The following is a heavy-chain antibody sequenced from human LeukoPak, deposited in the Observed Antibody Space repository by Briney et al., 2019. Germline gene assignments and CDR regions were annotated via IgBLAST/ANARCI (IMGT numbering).Heavy chain of an antibody. Sequence: ASVKVSCKASGYTFTGCYIHWVRQAPGQGLEWMGWINPNSAGTNYAQKFQGRVTMTGDTSISTAYMELSRLRSDDTAVYYCARHKRGSYYFFNWGQGTLVTVSS. CDR1: GYTFTGCY. V-gene: IGHV1-2*02. CDR3: ARHKRGSYYFFN. CDR2: INPNSAGT. D-gene: IGHD1-26*01. J-gene: IGHJ4*02.